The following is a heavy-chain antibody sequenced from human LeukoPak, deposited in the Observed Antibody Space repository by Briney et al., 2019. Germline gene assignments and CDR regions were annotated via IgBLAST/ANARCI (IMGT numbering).Heavy chain of an antibody. V-gene: IGHV1-69*02. CDR1: GGTFSSYT. J-gene: IGHJ4*02. D-gene: IGHD3-10*01. Sequence: SVKVSCKASGGTFSSYTISWVRQAPGQGLEWMGRIIPILGIANYAQKFQGRVTITTDESTSTAYMELSSLRSEDTAVYYCASGLLWFGEFQPYYFDYWGQGTLVTVSS. CDR3: ASGLLWFGEFQPYYFDY. CDR2: IIPILGIA.